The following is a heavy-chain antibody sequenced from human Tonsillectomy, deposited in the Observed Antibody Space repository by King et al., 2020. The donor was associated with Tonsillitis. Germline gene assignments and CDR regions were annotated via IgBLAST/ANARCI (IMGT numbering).Heavy chain of an antibody. Sequence: VQLVESGGGLVQPGGSLRLSSAASGFTFSNYAMSWVRQAPGKGLEWVSVISGSGGRTYYADSVKGRFTISRDNSKNTLYLQMNSLRAEDTAVYYCAKDGEVVTMAFDYWGQGTLVTVSS. V-gene: IGHV3-23*04. D-gene: IGHD4-23*01. CDR2: ISGSGGRT. CDR1: GFTFSNYA. J-gene: IGHJ4*02. CDR3: AKDGEVVTMAFDY.